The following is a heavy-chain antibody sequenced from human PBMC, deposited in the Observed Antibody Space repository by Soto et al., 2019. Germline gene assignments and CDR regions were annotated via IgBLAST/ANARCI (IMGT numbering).Heavy chain of an antibody. J-gene: IGHJ4*02. CDR3: AHLLEWLLYWDY. V-gene: IGHV2-5*02. Sequence: QITLKESGPTLVKPTQTLTLTCTFSGFSLSTSGVGVGWIRQPPGQALEWLALIYWDDDKRYSPSLKSRLTITKYTSKNQVVLTMTNMDPVYTATYYCAHLLEWLLYWDYWGQGTLVTVFS. D-gene: IGHD3-3*01. CDR2: IYWDDDK. CDR1: GFSLSTSGVG.